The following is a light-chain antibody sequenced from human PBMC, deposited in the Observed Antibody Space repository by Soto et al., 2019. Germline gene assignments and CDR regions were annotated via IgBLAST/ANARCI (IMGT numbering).Light chain of an antibody. Sequence: QLVLTQSPSASASLGASVKLTCTLSSGHSSYAIAWHQQQPEKGPRYLMKLNSDGSHSKGDGIPDRFSGSSSGAARSLTISRLQSEDEADYYCQTWGTGEVFGGGTKLTVL. J-gene: IGLJ3*02. CDR3: QTWGTGEV. V-gene: IGLV4-69*01. CDR2: LNSDGSH. CDR1: SGHSSYA.